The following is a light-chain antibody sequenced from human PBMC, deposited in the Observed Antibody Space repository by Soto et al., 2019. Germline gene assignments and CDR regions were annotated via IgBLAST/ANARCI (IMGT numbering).Light chain of an antibody. V-gene: IGKV1-27*01. Sequence: DIQMTQSPSSLSASVGDRVTITCRASQGINNFLAWYQQKPGTVPKLLISAASTLQSGVPSRFSGSGFGTDFTLNISTLQPEDVATYYCQKYSSAPFNFGPGTKVDI. J-gene: IGKJ3*01. CDR1: QGINNF. CDR3: QKYSSAPFN. CDR2: AAS.